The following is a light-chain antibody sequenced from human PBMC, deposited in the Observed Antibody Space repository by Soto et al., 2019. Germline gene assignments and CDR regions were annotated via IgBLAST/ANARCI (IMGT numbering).Light chain of an antibody. Sequence: QSALTHPRSVSGSPGQSVTISCTGTSSDVGGYNYVSWYQQHPGKAPKLMIYDVSKRPSGVPDRFSGSKSGNTASLTISGLQAEDEADYYCCSYAGSYTWVFGGVTKLTVL. CDR3: CSYAGSYTWV. CDR2: DVS. V-gene: IGLV2-11*01. CDR1: SSDVGGYNY. J-gene: IGLJ3*02.